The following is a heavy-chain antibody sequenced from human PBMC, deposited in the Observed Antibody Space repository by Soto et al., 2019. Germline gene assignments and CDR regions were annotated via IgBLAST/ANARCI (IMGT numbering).Heavy chain of an antibody. Sequence: GGSLRLSCAASGFTFSSYGMIWVRQAPGKGLEWVSAVSGGGGTTYYADSVKGRFTISRDNSKSTLFLQMTSLRAEDTAVYYCARVRFGEHHFDLWAQGILVTVSS. J-gene: IGHJ4*02. CDR3: ARVRFGEHHFDL. V-gene: IGHV3-23*01. D-gene: IGHD3-10*01. CDR2: VSGGGGTT. CDR1: GFTFSSYG.